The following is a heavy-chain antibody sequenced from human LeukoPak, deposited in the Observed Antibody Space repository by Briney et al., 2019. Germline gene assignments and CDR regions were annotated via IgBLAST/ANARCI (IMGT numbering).Heavy chain of an antibody. Sequence: GGSLRLSCAASGFTLSSYWMHWVRQAPGKGLVWVSRINGDGSNIAYADSVKGRFTISRDNAKNSLYLQMNSLRAEDTAVYYCAKDILAPGLHFDHWSQGTLVTVSS. CDR1: GFTLSSYW. CDR2: INGDGSNI. V-gene: IGHV3-74*01. D-gene: IGHD1-26*01. J-gene: IGHJ4*02. CDR3: AKDILAPGLHFDH.